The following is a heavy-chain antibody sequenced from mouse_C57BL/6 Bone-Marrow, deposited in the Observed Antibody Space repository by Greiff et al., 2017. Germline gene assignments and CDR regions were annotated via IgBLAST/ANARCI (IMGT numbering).Heavy chain of an antibody. CDR3: AVNWDLWYFDV. J-gene: IGHJ1*03. CDR1: GYTFTSYW. CDR2: IDPSDSYT. V-gene: IGHV1-50*01. Sequence: VKLMESGAELVKPGASVKLSCKASGYTFTSYWMQWVKQRPGQGLEWIGEIDPSDSYTNYNQKFKGKATLTVDTSSSTAYMQLSSLTSEDSAVYYCAVNWDLWYFDVWGTGTTVTVSS. D-gene: IGHD4-1*01.